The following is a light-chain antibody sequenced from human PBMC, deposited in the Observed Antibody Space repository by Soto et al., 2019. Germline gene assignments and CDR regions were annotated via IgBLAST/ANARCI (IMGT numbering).Light chain of an antibody. CDR1: SANIGAGYH. CDR3: QSYDSSLSGFYV. CDR2: ANT. J-gene: IGLJ1*01. V-gene: IGLV1-40*01. Sequence: HSVLRQPPSVSGAPGQGVTIPYHGISANIGAGYHVHWYQQLPGTAPRLLIYANTNRPSRVPDRFSGSKSGTSASLAITGLQPEDEADYYCQSYDSSLSGFYVFGTGTKVTVL.